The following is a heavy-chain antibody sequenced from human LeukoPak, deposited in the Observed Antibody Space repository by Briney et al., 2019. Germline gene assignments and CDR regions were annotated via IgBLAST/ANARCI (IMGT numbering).Heavy chain of an antibody. CDR2: IKQDGSEK. Sequence: GGSLRLSCAASGFTFSSYWMSWVRQAPGKGLEWLANIKQDGSEKYYVDSVKGRFTISRDNAKNSLYLQMNSLRAEDTAVYYCAREVMGTLGTNWFDPWGQGTLVTVSS. V-gene: IGHV3-7*01. CDR1: GFTFSSYW. D-gene: IGHD7-27*01. J-gene: IGHJ5*02. CDR3: AREVMGTLGTNWFDP.